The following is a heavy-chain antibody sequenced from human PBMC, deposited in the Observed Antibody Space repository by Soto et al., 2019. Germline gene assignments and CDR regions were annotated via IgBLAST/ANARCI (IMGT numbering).Heavy chain of an antibody. D-gene: IGHD3-9*01. J-gene: IGHJ4*02. CDR1: GFTFSSYW. V-gene: IGHV3-7*01. CDR2: IKQDGSEK. Sequence: GGSLRLSCAASGFTFSSYWMSWVRQAPGKGLEWVANIKQDGSEKYYGDSVKGRFTISRDNAKNSLYLQMNSLRAEDTAVYYCASGRVRYLYYYFDYWGQGTLVTVSS. CDR3: ASGRVRYLYYYFDY.